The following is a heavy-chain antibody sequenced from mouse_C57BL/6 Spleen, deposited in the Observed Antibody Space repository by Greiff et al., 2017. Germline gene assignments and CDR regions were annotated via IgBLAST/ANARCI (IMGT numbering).Heavy chain of an antibody. D-gene: IGHD1-1*01. Sequence: QVQLQQSGPELVKPGASVKISCKASGYAFSSSWMNWVKQRPGKGLEWIGRIYPGDGNTNYNGKFKGKATLTADKSSSTAYMQLSSLTSEDSAVYFCARWPITTASRDYFDYWGQGTTLTFSS. CDR1: GYAFSSSW. CDR3: ARWPITTASRDYFDY. J-gene: IGHJ2*01. CDR2: IYPGDGNT. V-gene: IGHV1-82*01.